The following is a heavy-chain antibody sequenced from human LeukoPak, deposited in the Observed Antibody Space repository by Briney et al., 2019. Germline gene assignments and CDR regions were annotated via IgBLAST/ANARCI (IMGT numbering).Heavy chain of an antibody. CDR1: GLIFSSHA. D-gene: IGHD2-2*01. V-gene: IGHV3-23*01. CDR3: VKDSSTTSWYFAFDV. Sequence: GGSLTLSCAAAGLIFSSHAMSWVRQAPGKGLEWVSSFGLYGGTTHYADSVKGRFTISRDNSKNTLYLQMTSLRADDTAVYYCVKDSSTTSWYFAFDVWGQGTMVAVSS. J-gene: IGHJ3*01. CDR2: FGLYGGTT.